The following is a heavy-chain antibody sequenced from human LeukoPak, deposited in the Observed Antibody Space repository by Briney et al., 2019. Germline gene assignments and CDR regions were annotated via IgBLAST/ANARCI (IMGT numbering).Heavy chain of an antibody. D-gene: IGHD5-18*01. J-gene: IGHJ4*02. Sequence: SETLSLTCTVSGGSISSSSYYWGWIRQPPGKGLEWIGSIYYSGSTYYNPSLKSRVTISVDTSKNQFSLKLSSVTAADTAVYYCARDTLTWIQLWERYFDYWGQGTLVTVSS. CDR2: IYYSGST. V-gene: IGHV4-39*07. CDR1: GGSISSSSYY. CDR3: ARDTLTWIQLWERYFDY.